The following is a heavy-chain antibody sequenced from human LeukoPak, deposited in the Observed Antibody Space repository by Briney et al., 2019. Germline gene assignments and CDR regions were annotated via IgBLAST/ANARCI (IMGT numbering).Heavy chain of an antibody. Sequence: PSETLSLTCTVSGGSINSYYWSWIRQPAGKGLEWIGRIYTSGTTNYNPSLKSRVTMSVDTSKNQFSLKLTSVTAADTAVYYCARDPPHYIGSAPPSRDFWGQGTLVTVSS. CDR2: IYTSGTT. D-gene: IGHD3-10*01. CDR3: ARDPPHYIGSAPPSRDF. CDR1: GGSINSYY. V-gene: IGHV4-4*07. J-gene: IGHJ4*02.